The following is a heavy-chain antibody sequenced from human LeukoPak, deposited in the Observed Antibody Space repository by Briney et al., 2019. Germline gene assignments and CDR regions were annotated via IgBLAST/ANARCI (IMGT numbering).Heavy chain of an antibody. J-gene: IGHJ6*04. V-gene: IGHV5-51*01. CDR2: IYPGDSDT. Sequence: GESLQISCKGSGYSFTSYWIGWVRQMPGKGLEWMGIIYPGDSDTRYSPSFQGQVTISADKSISTAYLQWSSLKASDTAMYYCARPSHDFWSGYSMDVWGKGTTVTVSS. CDR1: GYSFTSYW. D-gene: IGHD3-3*01. CDR3: ARPSHDFWSGYSMDV.